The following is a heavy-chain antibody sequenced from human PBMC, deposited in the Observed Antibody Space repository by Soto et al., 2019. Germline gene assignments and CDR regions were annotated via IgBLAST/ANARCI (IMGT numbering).Heavy chain of an antibody. V-gene: IGHV3-23*01. Sequence: PGESLKFSCKGSGFTFSSYAMSWVRQAPGKGLEWVSAISGSGGSTYYADSVKGRFTISRDNSKNTLYLQMNSLRAEDTAVYYCAKNHDWFLDYWGQGTLVTVSS. CDR2: ISGSGGST. J-gene: IGHJ4*02. CDR1: GFTFSSYA. CDR3: AKNHDWFLDY. D-gene: IGHD3-9*01.